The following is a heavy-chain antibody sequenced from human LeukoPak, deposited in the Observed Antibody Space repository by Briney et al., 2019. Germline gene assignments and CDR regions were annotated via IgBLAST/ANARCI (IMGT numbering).Heavy chain of an antibody. D-gene: IGHD4-17*01. CDR1: GGSFSGYY. CDR2: INHSGST. CDR3: AKTTVTTEYNWFDP. V-gene: IGHV4-34*01. Sequence: PSETLSLTCAVYGGSFSGYYWSWIRQPPGKGLEWIGEINHSGSTNYNPSLKSRVTISVDTSKNQFSLKLSYVTAADTAVYYCAKTTVTTEYNWFDPWGQGTLVTVSS. J-gene: IGHJ5*02.